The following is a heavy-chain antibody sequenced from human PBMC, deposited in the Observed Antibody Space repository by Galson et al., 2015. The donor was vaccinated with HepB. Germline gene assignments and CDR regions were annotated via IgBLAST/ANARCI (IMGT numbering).Heavy chain of an antibody. CDR3: ARIGYCSGGSCFSFLI. CDR2: IFFSGRT. D-gene: IGHD2-15*01. V-gene: IGHV4-39*01. CDR1: GGSLSGSSTF. Sequence: SETLSLTCSVSGGSLSGSSTFWGWIRQPPGKGLEWIGSIFFSGRTKDNPSLKIRLSMSVDTFKNQFSLRLPSATAADTAVYYCARIGYCSGGSCFSFLIWGQGTLVTVSS. J-gene: IGHJ4*02.